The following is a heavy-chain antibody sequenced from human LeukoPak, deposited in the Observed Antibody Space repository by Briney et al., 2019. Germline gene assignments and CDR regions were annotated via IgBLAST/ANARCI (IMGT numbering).Heavy chain of an antibody. Sequence: EASVKVSCKASGYTFTNYGISWVRQAPGQGLEWMGWISVYNGNTNYAQKLQGRVTMTTDTSTSTAYMELSSLRSEDTAVYYCARTVDTATGNYYYYYMDVWGKGTTVTISS. CDR3: ARTVDTATGNYYYYYMDV. V-gene: IGHV1-18*01. J-gene: IGHJ6*03. CDR2: ISVYNGNT. D-gene: IGHD5-18*01. CDR1: GYTFTNYG.